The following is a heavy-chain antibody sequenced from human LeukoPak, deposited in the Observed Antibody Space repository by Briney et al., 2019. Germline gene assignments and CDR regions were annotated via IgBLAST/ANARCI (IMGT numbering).Heavy chain of an antibody. CDR2: IYTSGST. CDR3: ARGSSSSWSPPLHYFDY. Sequence: SETLSLTCTVSGGSISSYYWSWIRQPAGKGLEWIGRIYTSGSTNYNPSLKSRVTMSVDTSKNQFSLKLSSVTAADTAVYYCARGSSSSWSPPLHYFDYWGQGTLVTVSS. D-gene: IGHD6-13*01. CDR1: GGSISSYY. V-gene: IGHV4-4*07. J-gene: IGHJ4*02.